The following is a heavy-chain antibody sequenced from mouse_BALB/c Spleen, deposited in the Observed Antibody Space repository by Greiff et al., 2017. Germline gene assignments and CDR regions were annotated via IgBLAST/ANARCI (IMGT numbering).Heavy chain of an antibody. CDR3: ARLPYYYAMDY. CDR1: GFSLPSYG. J-gene: IGHJ4*01. D-gene: IGHD2-12*01. V-gene: IGHV2-2*02. CDR2: IWSGGST. Sequence: QVQLKESGPGLVQPSQSLSITCTVSGFSLPSYGVPWVRQSPGKGLAWLGVIWSGGSTDYNAAFISRLSISKDNSKSQVFFKMNSLQANDTAIYYCARLPYYYAMDYWGQGTSVTVSS.